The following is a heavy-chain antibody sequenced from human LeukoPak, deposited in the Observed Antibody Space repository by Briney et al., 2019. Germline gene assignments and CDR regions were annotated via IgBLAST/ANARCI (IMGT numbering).Heavy chain of an antibody. CDR2: ISGSGGST. J-gene: IGHJ4*02. CDR1: GFTFSSYA. D-gene: IGHD3-3*01. Sequence: PGGSLRLSCAASGFTFSSYAMSWVRQAPGKGLEWVSAISGSGGSTYYADSVKGRFTIYRDNSKNTLYLQMNSLRAEDTAVYYCAKGRKKYDFWSGYSDYWGQGTLVTVSS. CDR3: AKGRKKYDFWSGYSDY. V-gene: IGHV3-23*01.